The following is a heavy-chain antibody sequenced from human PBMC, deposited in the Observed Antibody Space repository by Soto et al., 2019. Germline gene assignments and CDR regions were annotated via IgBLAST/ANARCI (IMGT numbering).Heavy chain of an antibody. V-gene: IGHV3-7*01. CDR1: GFTFSSYW. CDR2: IKQDGSEK. Sequence: EVQLVESGGGLVQPGGSLRLSCAAYGFTFSSYWMSWVRQAPGKGLEWVANIKQDGSEKYYVDSVKGRFTISRDNAKNSLYLQMNSLRAEDTAVYYCARDSVATYDYWGQGTLVTVSS. D-gene: IGHD5-12*01. CDR3: ARDSVATYDY. J-gene: IGHJ4*02.